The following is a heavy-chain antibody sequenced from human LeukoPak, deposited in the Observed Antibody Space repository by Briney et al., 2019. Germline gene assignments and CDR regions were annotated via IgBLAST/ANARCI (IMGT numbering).Heavy chain of an antibody. CDR2: ISAYNGNT. V-gene: IGHV1-18*01. J-gene: IGHJ2*01. Sequence: ASVKVSCKASGYTFTSYGISWVRQAPGQGLEWMGWISAYNGNTNYAQKLQGRVTMTTDTSTSTAYMELRSLRSDDTAVYYCAVSLLVYDSSGYYYGPRSWYFDLWGRGTLVTVSS. D-gene: IGHD3-22*01. CDR3: AVSLLVYDSSGYYYGPRSWYFDL. CDR1: GYTFTSYG.